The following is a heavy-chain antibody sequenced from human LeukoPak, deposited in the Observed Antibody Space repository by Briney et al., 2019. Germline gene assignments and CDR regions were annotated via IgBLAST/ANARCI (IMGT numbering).Heavy chain of an antibody. Sequence: SETLSLTCAVSGGSISSGNWWSWVRQPPGKALEWIGEIYLSGSTNYNPSLKSRVTIPVDKSKNEFSLKLTSVTAADTAVYYCARDQNYYDSSGYYHTWFDPWGQGTLVTVSS. CDR2: IYLSGST. D-gene: IGHD3-22*01. J-gene: IGHJ5*02. CDR3: ARDQNYYDSSGYYHTWFDP. V-gene: IGHV4-4*02. CDR1: GGSISSGNW.